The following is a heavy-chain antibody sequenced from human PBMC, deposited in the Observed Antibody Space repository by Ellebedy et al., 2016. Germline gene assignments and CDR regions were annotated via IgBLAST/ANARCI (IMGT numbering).Heavy chain of an antibody. J-gene: IGHJ6*02. V-gene: IGHV3-7*03. Sequence: GGSPRLSCAASGFTFSDYWMSWVRQAPGKGLEWVADIKEDGSENSYVDSVKGRFTISRDNATLSLYLQMNSLRAEDTAVYYCARPRIQLWVRGGMDVWGQGTTVTVSS. CDR3: ARPRIQLWVRGGMDV. CDR2: IKEDGSEN. CDR1: GFTFSDYW. D-gene: IGHD5-18*01.